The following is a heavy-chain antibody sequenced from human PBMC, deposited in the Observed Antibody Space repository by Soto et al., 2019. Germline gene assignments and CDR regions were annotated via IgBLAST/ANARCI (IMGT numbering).Heavy chain of an antibody. Sequence: PSETLSLTCAVYGGSFSGYYWSWIRQPTGKGLEWSGEINHSGSTNYNPSLKSRVTISVDTSKHQFSLKLSSVTAADTAVYYCARGRTSGEMDVWGQGTTVTVSS. V-gene: IGHV4-34*01. CDR2: INHSGST. J-gene: IGHJ6*02. CDR1: GGSFSGYY. CDR3: ARGRTSGEMDV. D-gene: IGHD3-10*01.